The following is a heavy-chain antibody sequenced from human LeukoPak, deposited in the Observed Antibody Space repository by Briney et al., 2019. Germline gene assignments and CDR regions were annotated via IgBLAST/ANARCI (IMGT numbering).Heavy chain of an antibody. CDR1: GYTFTSYG. Sequence: GASVKASCKASGYTFTSYGISWVRQAPGQGLEWMGWISAYNGNTNYAQKLQGRVTMTTDTTTSTAYMELRSLRSDDTAVYYCARVPKYYSNYPERYMDVWGKGTMVTVSS. CDR2: ISAYNGNT. D-gene: IGHD4-11*01. CDR3: ARVPKYYSNYPERYMDV. V-gene: IGHV1-18*01. J-gene: IGHJ6*03.